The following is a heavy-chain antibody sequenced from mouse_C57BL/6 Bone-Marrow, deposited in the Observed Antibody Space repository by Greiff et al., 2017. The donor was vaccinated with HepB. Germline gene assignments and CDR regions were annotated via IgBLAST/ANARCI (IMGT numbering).Heavy chain of an antibody. J-gene: IGHJ1*03. Sequence: QVQLQQSGAELVKPGASVKLSCKASGYTFTSYWMHWVKQRPGQGLEWIGMIHPNSGSTNYNEKFKSKATLTVDKSSSTAYMQLSSLTSEDSAVYYCAREPLLREGYFDVWGTGTTVTVSS. V-gene: IGHV1-64*01. D-gene: IGHD1-2*01. CDR3: AREPLLREGYFDV. CDR2: IHPNSGST. CDR1: GYTFTSYW.